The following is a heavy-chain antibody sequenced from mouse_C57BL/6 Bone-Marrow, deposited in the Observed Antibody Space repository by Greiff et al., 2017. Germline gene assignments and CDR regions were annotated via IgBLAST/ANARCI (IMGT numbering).Heavy chain of an antibody. CDR2: IYPRSGNT. CDR3: ARRDWNDYGSSYDY. V-gene: IGHV1-81*01. D-gene: IGHD1-1*01. J-gene: IGHJ2*01. CDR1: GYTFTSYG. Sequence: QVQLQQSGAELARPGASVKLSCKASGYTFTSYGISWVKQSTGQGLEWIGEIYPRSGNTYYNEKFKGKATLTADKSSSTAYMELRILPSNDAAVYCCARRDWNDYGSSYDYWGQGTTLTVSS.